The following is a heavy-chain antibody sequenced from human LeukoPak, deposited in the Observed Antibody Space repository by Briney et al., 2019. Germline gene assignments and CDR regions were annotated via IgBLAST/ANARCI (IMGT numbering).Heavy chain of an antibody. J-gene: IGHJ4*02. Sequence: GSLRLSCAASGFTVSSNYMSWVRQAPGKGLEWVSIIYSGGGTFYADSVKGRFTFSRDNSKNTLYLQMTNLRAEDTAVYYCARVTLSGGPVAAYFDYWGQGTLVTVSS. CDR3: ARVTLSGGPVAAYFDY. CDR2: IYSGGGT. D-gene: IGHD6-19*01. CDR1: GFTVSSNY. V-gene: IGHV3-53*01.